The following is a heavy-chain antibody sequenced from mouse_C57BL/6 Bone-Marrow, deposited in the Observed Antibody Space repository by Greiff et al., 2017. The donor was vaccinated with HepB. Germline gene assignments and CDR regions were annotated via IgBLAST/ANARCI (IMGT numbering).Heavy chain of an antibody. J-gene: IGHJ2*01. V-gene: IGHV1-19*01. CDR3: ARSGDYYGSSY. D-gene: IGHD1-1*01. CDR1: GYTFTDYY. Sequence: EVQLQESGPVLVKPGASVKMSCKASGYTFTDYYMNWVKQSHGKSLEWIGVINPYNGGTSYNQKFKGKATLTVDKSSSTAYMELNSLTSEDSAVYYCARSGDYYGSSYWGQGTTLTVSS. CDR2: INPYNGGT.